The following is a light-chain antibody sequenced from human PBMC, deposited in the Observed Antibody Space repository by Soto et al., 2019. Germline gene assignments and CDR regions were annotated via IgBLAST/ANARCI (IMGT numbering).Light chain of an antibody. V-gene: IGKV3-20*01. CDR1: QSVSSSY. J-gene: IGKJ4*01. CDR2: GAS. CDR3: QQYASSIT. Sequence: EIVLTQSPGTLSLSPGERATLSCRASQSVSSSYLDWYQQKPGQAPRLLIYGASSRATGIPDRFSGSGSGTDFTLTISRLDPEDFAVYYCQQYASSITFGGGTKVDIK.